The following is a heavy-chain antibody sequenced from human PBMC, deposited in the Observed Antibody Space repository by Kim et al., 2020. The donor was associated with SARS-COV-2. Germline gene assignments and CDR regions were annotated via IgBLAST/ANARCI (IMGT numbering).Heavy chain of an antibody. D-gene: IGHD3-10*01. V-gene: IGHV4-4*02. J-gene: IGHJ4*02. CDR1: GGSISSSNW. CDR2: IYHSAST. CDR3: ARSGGLWFGYALILDY. Sequence: SETLSLTCAVSGGSISSSNWWSWVRQPPGKGLEWIGEIYHSASTNYNPSRKSRVTISVDKSKNQFSLKLSSVTAADTAVYYCARSGGLWFGYALILDYWGQGTLVTVSS.